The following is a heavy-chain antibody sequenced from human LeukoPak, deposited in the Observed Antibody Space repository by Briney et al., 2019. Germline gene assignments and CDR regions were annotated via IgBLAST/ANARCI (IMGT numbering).Heavy chain of an antibody. CDR2: INPSGGST. D-gene: IGHD5-18*01. J-gene: IGHJ5*02. Sequence: ASVKVSCKASGYTFTSYYMHWVRQAPGQGLEWMGIINPSGGSTNYAQKSQGRVTMTRDTSTSTVYMELSSLRSEDTAVYYCARDKWLTGLWLQPTSNWFDPWDQGTLVTVSS. V-gene: IGHV1-46*01. CDR3: ARDKWLTGLWLQPTSNWFDP. CDR1: GYTFTSYY.